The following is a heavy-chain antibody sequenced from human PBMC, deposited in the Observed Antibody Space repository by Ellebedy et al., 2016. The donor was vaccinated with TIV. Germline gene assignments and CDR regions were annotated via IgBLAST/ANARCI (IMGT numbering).Heavy chain of an antibody. V-gene: IGHV3-48*02. J-gene: IGHJ1*01. CDR3: VRVSRSGNYPG. CDR1: GFTFSSYD. CDR2: IGSGSDTI. D-gene: IGHD1-26*01. Sequence: GESLKISXAASGFTFSSYDMNWVRQAPGKGLEWISYIGSGSDTIYYADSVKGRFTVSRDNAKNSLFLQMKNLRDEDTAMYYCVRVSRSGNYPGWGQGTLVTVSS.